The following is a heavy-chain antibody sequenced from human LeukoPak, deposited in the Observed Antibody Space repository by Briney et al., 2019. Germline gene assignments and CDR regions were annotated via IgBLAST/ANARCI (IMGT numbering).Heavy chain of an antibody. Sequence: SETLSLTCTVSGGSISSYYWSWIRQPPGKGLEWIGYIYYSGSTNYNPSLKSRVTISVDTSKNQFSLKLSSVTAADTAVYYCARDHSSGLFDYWGQGTLVTVSS. CDR3: ARDHSSGLFDY. D-gene: IGHD3-22*01. CDR2: IYYSGST. CDR1: GGSISSYY. J-gene: IGHJ4*02. V-gene: IGHV4-59*12.